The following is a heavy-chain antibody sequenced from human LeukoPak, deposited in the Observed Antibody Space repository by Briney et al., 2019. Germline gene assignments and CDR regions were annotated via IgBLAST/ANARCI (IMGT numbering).Heavy chain of an antibody. CDR2: IYYSGST. CDR1: GGSISSSSYY. V-gene: IGHV4-39*01. CDR3: ASPFLGYCSGGSCPKTYYYYGMDV. J-gene: IGHJ6*02. Sequence: SETLSLTCTVSGGSISSSSYYWGWIRQPPGTGLEWIGSIYYSGSTYYNPSLKSRVTISVDTSKNQFSLKLSSVTAADTAVYYCASPFLGYCSGGSCPKTYYYYGMDVWGQGTTVTVSS. D-gene: IGHD2-15*01.